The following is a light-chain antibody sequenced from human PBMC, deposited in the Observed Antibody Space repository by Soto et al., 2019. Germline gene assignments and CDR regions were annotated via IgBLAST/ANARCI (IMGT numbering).Light chain of an antibody. CDR3: QQYHTDWT. CDR2: AAS. J-gene: IGKJ1*01. CDR1: ESIDNW. V-gene: IGKV1-5*01. Sequence: DIQVTQSPSTLSAPVGDAVTITCRASESIDNWLAWYQQKPGKAPKLLIFAASTLVRGVPSKFSGRGSGTEFTLTISSLQADDFATYYCQQYHTDWTFGQGTKVDIK.